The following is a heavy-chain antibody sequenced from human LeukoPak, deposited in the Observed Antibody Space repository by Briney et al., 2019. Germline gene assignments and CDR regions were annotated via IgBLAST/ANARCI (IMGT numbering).Heavy chain of an antibody. CDR2: ISRSGSTV. D-gene: IGHD3-3*01. V-gene: IGHV3-48*03. CDR3: ARSITIFGVVIS. Sequence: GGSLRLSCAASGFTFSSYAMSWVRQAPGTGLEWISYISRSGSTVFYADSVKSRFTVSRDNAKNSLYLEMNSLRAEDTAVYYCARSITIFGVVISWGQGTLVTVSS. CDR1: GFTFSSYA. J-gene: IGHJ5*02.